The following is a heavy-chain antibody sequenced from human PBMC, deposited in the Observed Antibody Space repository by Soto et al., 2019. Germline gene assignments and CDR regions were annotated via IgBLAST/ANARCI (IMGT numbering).Heavy chain of an antibody. CDR3: TTADDDGEYVGVFDI. CDR2: IKSKTDGGTT. J-gene: IGHJ3*02. D-gene: IGHD4-17*01. Sequence: SLRPSRAASGFNFTKAWVKPVRPAPGEGLEWVGRIKSKTDGGTTDYAAPVKGRFTISRDDSKNTLYLQMNSLKTEDTAVYYCTTADDDGEYVGVFDIWRQGTIVSVSS. CDR1: GFNFTKAW. V-gene: IGHV3-15*01.